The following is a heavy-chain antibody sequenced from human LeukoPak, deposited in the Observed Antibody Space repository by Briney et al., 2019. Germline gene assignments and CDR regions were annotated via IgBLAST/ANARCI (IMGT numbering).Heavy chain of an antibody. D-gene: IGHD5-18*01. J-gene: IGHJ4*02. CDR2: ISWNSGSI. CDR1: GFTFDDYA. CDR3: ARDSFSGYSYGSFDY. V-gene: IGHV3-9*01. Sequence: GGSLRLSCAASGFTFDDYAMHWVRQAPGKGLEWVSGISWNSGSIGYADSVKGRFTISRDNSKNTLYLQMNRLRAEDTAVYYCARDSFSGYSYGSFDYWGQGTLVTVSS.